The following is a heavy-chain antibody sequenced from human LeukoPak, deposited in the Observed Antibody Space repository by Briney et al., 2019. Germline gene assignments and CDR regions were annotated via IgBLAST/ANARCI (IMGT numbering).Heavy chain of an antibody. Sequence: ASVKVSCKASGYTFTKYAVNWVRQAPGQGLQWMGWIKTNTGNPTYAQGFTGRFVFSLDTSVSTAYLQISSLKAEDTAVYYCARTSGSYGGAIDPWGQGTLVTVSS. V-gene: IGHV7-4-1*02. CDR1: GYTFTKYA. CDR2: IKTNTGNP. D-gene: IGHD1-26*01. CDR3: ARTSGSYGGAIDP. J-gene: IGHJ5*02.